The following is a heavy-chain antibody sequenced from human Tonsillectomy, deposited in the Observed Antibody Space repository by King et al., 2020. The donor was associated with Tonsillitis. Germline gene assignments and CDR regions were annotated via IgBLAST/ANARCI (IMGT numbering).Heavy chain of an antibody. V-gene: IGHV1-3*01. CDR2: INAGNGNT. Sequence: AQLVQSGAEVKKPGASVKVSCKASGYTFTSYAMHWVRQAPGQRLEWMGWINAGNGNTKYSQKFQGRVTITRDKSASTAYRELSSLRSEDTAVYYCARITHRGFDYWGQGTLVTVSS. D-gene: IGHD3-10*01. CDR3: ARITHRGFDY. CDR1: GYTFTSYA. J-gene: IGHJ4*02.